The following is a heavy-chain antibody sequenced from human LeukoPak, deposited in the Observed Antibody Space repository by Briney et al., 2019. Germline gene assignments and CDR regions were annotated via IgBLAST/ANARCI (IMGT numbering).Heavy chain of an antibody. J-gene: IGHJ6*03. CDR2: IYTSGST. CDR1: GGSISSGSYY. Sequence: PSETLSLTCTVSGGSISSGSYYWSWIRQSAGKGLEWIGRIYTSGSTNYNPSLKSRVTMSVDTSKNQFSLKLSSVTAADTAVYYCARDGAAAGTHYYYYYMDVWGKGTTVTISS. D-gene: IGHD6-13*01. CDR3: ARDGAAAGTHYYYYYMDV. V-gene: IGHV4-61*02.